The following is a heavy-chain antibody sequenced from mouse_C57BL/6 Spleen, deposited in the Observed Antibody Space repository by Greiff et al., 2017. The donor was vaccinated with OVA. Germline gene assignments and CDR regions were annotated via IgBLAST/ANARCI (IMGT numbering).Heavy chain of an antibody. CDR2: IDPSDSET. Sequence: QVQLQQPGAELVRPGSSVKLSCKASGYTFTSYWMHWVKQRPIQGLEWIGNIDPSDSETYYNQKFKDKATLTVDKSSSTAYMQLSSLTSEDSAVYYCARRGVYGNYFDYWGQGTTLTVSS. V-gene: IGHV1-52*01. D-gene: IGHD2-1*01. J-gene: IGHJ2*01. CDR1: GYTFTSYW. CDR3: ARRGVYGNYFDY.